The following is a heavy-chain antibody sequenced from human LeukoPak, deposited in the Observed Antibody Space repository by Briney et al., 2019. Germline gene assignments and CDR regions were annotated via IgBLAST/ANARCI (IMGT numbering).Heavy chain of an antibody. J-gene: IGHJ3*01. V-gene: IGHV5-51*01. D-gene: IGHD3-22*01. Sequence: RGESRGISCKGSGYKFNACYIAWGRQMPGRGLEWMGIIYSNDSDTRYRPSFQGQVTISADKSVSIAYLQWSSLKASDTAMYYCARPNITSYYDSRGYDAFDVWGHGKMVIVSS. CDR2: IYSNDSDT. CDR1: GYKFNACY. CDR3: ARPNITSYYDSRGYDAFDV.